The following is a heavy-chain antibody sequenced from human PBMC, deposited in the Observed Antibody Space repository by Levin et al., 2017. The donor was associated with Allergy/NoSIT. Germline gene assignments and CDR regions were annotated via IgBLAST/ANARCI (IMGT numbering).Heavy chain of an antibody. Sequence: SQTLSLTCAVYGGSFSGYYWSWIRQPPGKGLEWIGEINHSGSTNYNPSLKSRVTISVDTSKNQFSLKLSSVTAADTAVYYCARNTGFVANDYWGQGTLVTVSS. V-gene: IGHV4-34*01. CDR2: INHSGST. J-gene: IGHJ4*02. D-gene: IGHD2-15*01. CDR3: ARNTGFVANDY. CDR1: GGSFSGYY.